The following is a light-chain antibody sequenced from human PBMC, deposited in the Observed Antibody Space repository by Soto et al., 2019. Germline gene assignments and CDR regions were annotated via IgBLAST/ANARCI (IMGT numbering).Light chain of an antibody. CDR2: GAF. J-gene: IGKJ5*01. Sequence: EIVLTQSPATLSLSPGERATLSCRASPSVPNYLAWYQQKPGQAPWLLIYGAFNRATGIPARFSGSGSGADFTLTISSLEPEDFAVYYCQQRNIWPPVTFGQGTRLEIK. CDR3: QQRNIWPPVT. V-gene: IGKV3-11*01. CDR1: PSVPNY.